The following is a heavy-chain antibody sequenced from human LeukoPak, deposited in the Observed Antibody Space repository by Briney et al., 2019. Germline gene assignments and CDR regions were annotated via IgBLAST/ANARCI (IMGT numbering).Heavy chain of an antibody. D-gene: IGHD3-10*01. CDR2: FDPEDGET. J-gene: IGHJ5*02. V-gene: IGHV1-24*01. Sequence: GASVKVSCKVSGYTLTELSMHWVRQAPGKGLEWMGGFDPEDGETIYAQKFQGRVTMTEDTSTDTAYMELSSLRSEDTAVYYCATITMVRGVIRRNWFDPWGQGTLVTVSS. CDR3: ATITMVRGVIRRNWFDP. CDR1: GYTLTELS.